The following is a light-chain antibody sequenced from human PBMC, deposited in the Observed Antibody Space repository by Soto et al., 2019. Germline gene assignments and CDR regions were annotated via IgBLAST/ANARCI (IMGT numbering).Light chain of an antibody. V-gene: IGKV3-15*01. J-gene: IGKJ3*01. CDR3: QQYNNWPPFT. Sequence: EIVMTQSPATLSVSPGERATLSCRASQSVSSNLAWYQQKPGQAPRLLIYGASTRATGIPARFSGSRSGTEFTLTIGSLQSEDFAVYYCQQYNNWPPFTFGPGTKVDIK. CDR2: GAS. CDR1: QSVSSN.